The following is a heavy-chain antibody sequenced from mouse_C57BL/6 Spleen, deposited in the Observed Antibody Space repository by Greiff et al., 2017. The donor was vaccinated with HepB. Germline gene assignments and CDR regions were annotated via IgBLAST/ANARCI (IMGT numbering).Heavy chain of an antibody. CDR1: GFTFSSYA. CDR2: ISSGGDYI. D-gene: IGHD2-4*01. Sequence: EVNVVESGEGLVKPGGSLKLSCAASGFTFSSYAMSWVRQTPEKRLEWVAYISSGGDYIYYADTVKGRFTISRDNARNTLYLQMSSLKSEDTAMYYCTRDRGDYDGAYAMDYWGQGTSVTVSS. J-gene: IGHJ4*01. V-gene: IGHV5-9-1*02. CDR3: TRDRGDYDGAYAMDY.